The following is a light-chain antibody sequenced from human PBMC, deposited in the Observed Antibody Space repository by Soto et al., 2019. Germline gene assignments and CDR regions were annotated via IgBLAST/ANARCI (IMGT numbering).Light chain of an antibody. CDR1: QSVSTY. V-gene: IGKV3-11*01. Sequence: VLTQSPATLSLSPGERATLSCRASQSVSTYLAWYQQKPGQAPRLLMYDASNRATGIPARFSGSGSGTDFTLTISSLEPEDFAVYYYQQRSNWPWTFGHGTNVEIK. CDR2: DAS. J-gene: IGKJ1*01. CDR3: QQRSNWPWT.